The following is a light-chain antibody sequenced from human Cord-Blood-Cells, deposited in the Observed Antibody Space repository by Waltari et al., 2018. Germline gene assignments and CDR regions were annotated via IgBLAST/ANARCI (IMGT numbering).Light chain of an antibody. J-gene: IGKJ1*01. V-gene: IGKV3-20*01. CDR2: GAS. CDR3: QQYGSSPGT. Sequence: EIVLTPSPGNTSLSPGERATLPCRARQSVSSSYLAWYQQKPGQAPRLLIYGASSRATGIPDRFSGSGSGTDFTLTISRLGPEDFAVYYCQQYGSSPGTFGQGTKVEIK. CDR1: QSVSSSY.